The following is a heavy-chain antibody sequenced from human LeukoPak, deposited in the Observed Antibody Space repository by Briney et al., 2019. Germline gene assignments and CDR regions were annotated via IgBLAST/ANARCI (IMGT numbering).Heavy chain of an antibody. CDR1: GFALSKNP. D-gene: IGHD2-8*01. Sequence: PGESLRLSCAASGFALSKNPMYWVRQAPGKGLEWISSLSDTGDSRHYADSVKGRFTISRDSARSALYLQMNSLRAEDTAVYYCAKGDCASGSCYFDDWGQGSQVTVS. J-gene: IGHJ4*02. V-gene: IGHV3-23*01. CDR2: LSDTGDSR. CDR3: AKGDCASGSCYFDD.